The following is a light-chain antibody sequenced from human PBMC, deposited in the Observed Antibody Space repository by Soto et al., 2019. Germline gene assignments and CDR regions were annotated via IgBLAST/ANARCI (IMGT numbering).Light chain of an antibody. CDR3: QQYGSSPMIT. CDR1: QSVSSSY. J-gene: IGKJ5*01. V-gene: IGKV3-20*01. Sequence: IVFTQSAGTLSLSPGERATLSCRASQSVSSSYLAWYQQKPGQAPRLLIYGASSRATGIPDRFSGSGSGTDFTLTISRLEPEDFAVYYCQQYGSSPMITFGQGTRLEIK. CDR2: GAS.